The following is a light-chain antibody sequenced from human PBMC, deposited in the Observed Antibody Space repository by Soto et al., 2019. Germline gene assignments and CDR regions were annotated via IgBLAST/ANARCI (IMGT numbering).Light chain of an antibody. CDR1: QGISSA. CDR3: QQFNNYPLT. CDR2: DAS. V-gene: IGKV1D-13*01. J-gene: IGKJ4*01. Sequence: AIQLTQSPSSLSASVGDRVTITCRASQGISSALAWYQQKPGRAPKVLIYDASSLESGVPSRFSGSGSGTDFTLTISSLPPEDFATYYCQQFNNYPLTFGGGTKVEIK.